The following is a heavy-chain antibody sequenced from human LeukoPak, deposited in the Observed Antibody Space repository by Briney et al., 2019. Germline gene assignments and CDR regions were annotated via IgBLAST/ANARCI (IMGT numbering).Heavy chain of an antibody. D-gene: IGHD5-12*01. CDR2: IKQDGSEK. V-gene: IGHV3-7*01. Sequence: GGSLRLSCAASGFTFSSYWMSWIRQAPGKGLEWVANIKQDGSEKYYVDSVKGRFTISRDNAKNSLYLQMNSLRAEDTAVYYCASTRWLRLFFDYWGQGTLVTVSS. CDR3: ASTRWLRLFFDY. J-gene: IGHJ4*02. CDR1: GFTFSSYW.